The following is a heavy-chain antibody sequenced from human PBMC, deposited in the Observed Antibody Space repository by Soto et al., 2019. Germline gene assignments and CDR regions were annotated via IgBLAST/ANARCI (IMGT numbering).Heavy chain of an antibody. V-gene: IGHV3-74*01. D-gene: IGHD6-13*01. Sequence: PGGSLRHSYAASGFTFSSSWMHWVRQAPGKGLAWVSRVSGDGGSRGYADPVKGRFTISRDNAKNSLYLQMISLRAEDTALYYCAKDSRLHSSSWRNWFDPWGQGTLVTVSS. CDR2: VSGDGGSR. CDR3: AKDSRLHSSSWRNWFDP. CDR1: GFTFSSSW. J-gene: IGHJ5*02.